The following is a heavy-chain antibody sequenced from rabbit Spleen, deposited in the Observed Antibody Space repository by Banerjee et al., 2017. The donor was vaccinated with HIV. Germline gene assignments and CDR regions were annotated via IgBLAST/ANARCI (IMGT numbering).Heavy chain of an antibody. D-gene: IGHD4-2*01. CDR3: ARDAGTSFSTYGMDL. J-gene: IGHJ6*01. CDR2: LYAGGSGST. CDR1: GFSFNSGYD. V-gene: IGHV1S40*01. Sequence: QSLEESGGGLVKPGGTLTLTCTVSGFSFNSGYDMCWVRQAPGKGLEWIACLYAGGSGSTYSATWAKGRFTISKTSSTTVTLQMTSLTAADTATYFCARDAGTSFSTYGMDLWGPGTLVTVS.